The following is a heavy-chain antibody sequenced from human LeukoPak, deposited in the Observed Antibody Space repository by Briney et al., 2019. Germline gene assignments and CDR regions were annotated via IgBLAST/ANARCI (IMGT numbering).Heavy chain of an antibody. CDR3: AREGDYGSYYYGMDV. D-gene: IGHD4/OR15-4a*01. J-gene: IGHJ6*04. Sequence: ASVKISCKASGCTFTSYAIDWVRQAPGQRLEWMGWIKAGNGNTKYSQKFQGRVTITRDTSASTAYMELSSLRSEDTAVYYCAREGDYGSYYYGMDVWGKGTTVTVSS. CDR1: GCTFTSYA. CDR2: IKAGNGNT. V-gene: IGHV1-3*01.